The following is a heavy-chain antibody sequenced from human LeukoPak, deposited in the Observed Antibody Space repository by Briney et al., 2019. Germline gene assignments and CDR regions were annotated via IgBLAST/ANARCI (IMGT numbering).Heavy chain of an antibody. CDR3: ARESDSSGWYDS. CDR1: GFSFDDYA. J-gene: IGHJ5*01. Sequence: GGSLRLSCAAPGFSFDDYAIHWVRQAPGKGLEWVSLISGDGGSTFYADSVKGRFTISRDNSKNSLYLQMSSLRSEDTALYYCARESDSSGWYDSWSQGTLLTVSS. V-gene: IGHV3-43*02. D-gene: IGHD3-22*01. CDR2: ISGDGGST.